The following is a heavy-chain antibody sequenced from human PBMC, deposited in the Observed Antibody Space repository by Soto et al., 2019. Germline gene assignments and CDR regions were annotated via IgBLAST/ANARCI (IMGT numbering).Heavy chain of an antibody. CDR2: MSSSGGRT. CDR1: GFTFSSYA. CDR3: AKNRGWPKFDY. Sequence: GGSLSLSCAASGFTFSSYAMSWFRQAPGNGLVWVSAMSSSGGRTYYADAVKCRFTISRDNSKNTLYLQMNSLRAEDAAVYYCAKNRGWPKFDYWGQGTLVTVSS. J-gene: IGHJ4*02. D-gene: IGHD6-19*01. V-gene: IGHV3-23*01.